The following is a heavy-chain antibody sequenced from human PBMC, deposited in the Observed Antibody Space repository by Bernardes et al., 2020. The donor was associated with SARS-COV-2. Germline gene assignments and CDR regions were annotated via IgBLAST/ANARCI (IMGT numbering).Heavy chain of an antibody. CDR2: INHSGSS. CDR3: ARGASFGFLSAYSFGRGGPFDP. V-gene: IGHV4-34*01. D-gene: IGHD3-3*01. Sequence: SETLSLTCAVYGGSFSSHYWAWIRQPPGRGLEWVGEINHSGSSTYNPSLKSRVTLSVDTSKMQFSLKLTSVNAADMAVNYCARGASFGFLSAYSFGRGGPFDPWGQGVLVTVAS. CDR1: GGSFSSHY. J-gene: IGHJ5*02.